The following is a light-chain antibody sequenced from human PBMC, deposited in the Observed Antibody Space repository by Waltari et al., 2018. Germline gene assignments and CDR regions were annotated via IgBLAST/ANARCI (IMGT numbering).Light chain of an antibody. CDR3: QQYHSYPRT. V-gene: IGKV1-5*03. CDR2: KAS. J-gene: IGKJ1*01. CDR1: QSIGDW. Sequence: DIQMTQSPSTLSASIGHKITITCRASQSIGDWLAWFQPTPTKAPKLLIFKASTLESGVPSRFSGSGSGTEFTLTVTSLQSDDFATYYCQQYHSYPRTFGQGTKV.